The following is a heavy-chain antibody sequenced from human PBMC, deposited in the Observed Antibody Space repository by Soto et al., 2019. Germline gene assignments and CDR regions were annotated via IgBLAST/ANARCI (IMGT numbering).Heavy chain of an antibody. V-gene: IGHV1-2*04. D-gene: IGHD1-7*01. Sequence: ASVKVSCKASGYTFTGYYMHWVRQAPGQGLEWMGWINPNSGGTNYAQKFQGWVTMTRDTSISTAYMELSRLRSDDTAVYYCAREAANHNWNYDYWGQGTLVTVSS. CDR1: GYTFTGYY. J-gene: IGHJ4*02. CDR3: AREAANHNWNYDY. CDR2: INPNSGGT.